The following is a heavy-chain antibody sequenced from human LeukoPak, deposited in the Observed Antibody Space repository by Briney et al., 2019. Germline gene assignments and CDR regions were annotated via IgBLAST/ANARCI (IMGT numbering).Heavy chain of an antibody. V-gene: IGHV3-23*01. D-gene: IGHD5-12*01. CDR2: ISGSGGST. Sequence: GGSLRLSCAASGFTFSSYAMSWVRQAPGKGLEWVSAISGSGGSTYYADSVKGRFTISRDNSKNTLYLQMNSLRAEDTAVYYCARHRGYSDYDPGMNWGQGTLVTVSS. CDR3: ARHRGYSDYDPGMN. J-gene: IGHJ4*02. CDR1: GFTFSSYA.